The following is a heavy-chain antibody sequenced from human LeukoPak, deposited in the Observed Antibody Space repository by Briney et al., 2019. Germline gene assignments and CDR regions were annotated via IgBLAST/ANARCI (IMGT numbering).Heavy chain of an antibody. V-gene: IGHV4-39*01. CDR1: GGSMSSNTYY. J-gene: IGHJ4*02. Sequence: SETLSLTCTVSGGSMSSNTYYWGWIRQPPGKGLEWIGSIYDSGSTYYNPSLKSRVTISIDMSKNQFFLKLTSVTAADTAIYYCLRLYSGYNSDFDDWGQGTQVTVSS. D-gene: IGHD5-12*01. CDR3: LRLYSGYNSDFDD. CDR2: IYDSGST.